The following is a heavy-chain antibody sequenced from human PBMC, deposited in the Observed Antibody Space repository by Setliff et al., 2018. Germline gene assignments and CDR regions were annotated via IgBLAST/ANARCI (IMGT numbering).Heavy chain of an antibody. V-gene: IGHV1-46*01. CDR3: ARVRRSGFDY. CDR2: INPSGGST. D-gene: IGHD1-1*01. Sequence: ASVKVSCKASGYTFTSYYMHWVRQAPGQGLEWMGIINPSGGSTSYAQKFQGRVTMTRNTSISTAYMELTSLTSEDTAVYYCARVRRSGFDYWGQGTLVTVSS. J-gene: IGHJ4*02. CDR1: GYTFTSYY.